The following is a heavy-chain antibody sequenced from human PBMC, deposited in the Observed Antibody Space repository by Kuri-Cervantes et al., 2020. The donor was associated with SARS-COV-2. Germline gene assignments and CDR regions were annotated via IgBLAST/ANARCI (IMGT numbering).Heavy chain of an antibody. Sequence: SETLSLTCTVSGGSISSGGYYWSWIRQHPGKGLEWIGYIYYSGSTNYNPSLKSRVTISVDTSKNQFSLKLSSVTAADTAVYYCARAQYSSSWSEGYYYYMDVWGKGTTVTVSS. CDR3: ARAQYSSSWSEGYYYYMDV. V-gene: IGHV4-61*08. J-gene: IGHJ6*03. D-gene: IGHD6-13*01. CDR1: GGSISSGGYY. CDR2: IYYSGST.